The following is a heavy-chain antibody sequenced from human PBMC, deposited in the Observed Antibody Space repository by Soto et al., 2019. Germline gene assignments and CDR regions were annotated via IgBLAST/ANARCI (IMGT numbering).Heavy chain of an antibody. CDR2: IIPILGIA. V-gene: IGHV1-69*02. D-gene: IGHD3-3*01. Sequence: ASVKVSCKASGGTFSSYTISWVRQAPGQGLEWMGRIIPILGIANYAQKFQGRVTITADKSTSTAYMELSSLGSEDTAVYYCASLPQATNPSFDWYFDLWGRGTLVTVSS. J-gene: IGHJ2*01. CDR3: ASLPQATNPSFDWYFDL. CDR1: GGTFSSYT.